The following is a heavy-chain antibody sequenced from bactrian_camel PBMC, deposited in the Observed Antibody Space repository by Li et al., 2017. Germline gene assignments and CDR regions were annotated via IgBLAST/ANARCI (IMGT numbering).Heavy chain of an antibody. V-gene: IGHV3S1*01. D-gene: IGHD5*01. CDR2: LYTGGTSP. J-gene: IGHJ6*01. CDR1: GRNYYRFC. Sequence: HVQLVESGGGSVPAGRFLRLSCAASGRNYYRFCMARFRQAPGKEREVVAVLYTGGTSPYYTNAVKGRFTISRDDDKRTFYLQMNSLKPEDSGMYYCAANRVVGYPPGEADFKSWGPGTQVTVS. CDR3: AANRVVGYPPGEADFKS.